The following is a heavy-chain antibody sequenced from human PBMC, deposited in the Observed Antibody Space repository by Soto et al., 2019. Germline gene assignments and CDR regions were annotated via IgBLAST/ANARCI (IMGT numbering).Heavy chain of an antibody. CDR1: GGSFSGYY. CDR3: ARGRQRGYSSSSYFDY. D-gene: IGHD6-6*01. Sequence: SETLSLTCAVYGGSFSGYYWSWIRQPPGKGLEWIGEINHSGSTNYNPSLKSRVTISVDTSKNQFSLKLSSVTAADTAVYYCARGRQRGYSSSSYFDYWGQGTLVTVSS. J-gene: IGHJ4*02. V-gene: IGHV4-34*01. CDR2: INHSGST.